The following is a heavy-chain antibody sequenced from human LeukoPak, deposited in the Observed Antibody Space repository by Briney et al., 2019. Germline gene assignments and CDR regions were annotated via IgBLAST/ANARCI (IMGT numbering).Heavy chain of an antibody. CDR1: GMTFERHG. CDR2: IKYDGSRT. V-gene: IGHV3-30*02. D-gene: IGHD3-3*02. CDR3: VKDTIFTVDPFDY. J-gene: IGHJ4*02. Sequence: GGSLRLSCVVSGMTFERHGMHWVRQSPGKGLEWLAFIKYDGSRTDYEDSAKGRFTVSRDNSKNTLYLEMNSLRAEDTAVYYCVKDTIFTVDPFDYWGQGTLVTVSS.